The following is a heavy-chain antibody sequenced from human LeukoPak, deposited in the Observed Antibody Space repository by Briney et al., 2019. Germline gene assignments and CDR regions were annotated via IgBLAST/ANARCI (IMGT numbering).Heavy chain of an antibody. J-gene: IGHJ4*02. V-gene: IGHV3-9*01. Sequence: GRSLRLSCAASGFTFDDYAMHWVRQAPGKGLEWVSGISWNSGSIGYADSVKGRFTISRDNAKNSLYLQMNNLRAEDTALYYCAKDSCSSTSCYYFDYWGQGTLVTVSS. CDR2: ISWNSGSI. CDR3: AKDSCSSTSCYYFDY. D-gene: IGHD2-2*01. CDR1: GFTFDDYA.